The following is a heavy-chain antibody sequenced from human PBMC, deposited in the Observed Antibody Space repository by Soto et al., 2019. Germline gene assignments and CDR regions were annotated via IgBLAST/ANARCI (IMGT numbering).Heavy chain of an antibody. J-gene: IGHJ6*02. D-gene: IGHD5-12*01. CDR2: TYYRSKWYN. V-gene: IGHV6-1*01. CDR3: ARDREYSGYVYYYYGMDV. Sequence: SQTLSLTCAISGGSVSSNIAAWDCIRQSPSRGLEWLGRTYYRSKWYNDYAVSVKSRITINPDTSKNQFSLQLNSVTLEDTAVYYCARDREYSGYVYYYYGMDVWGQGTPVTVSS. CDR1: GGSVSSNIAA.